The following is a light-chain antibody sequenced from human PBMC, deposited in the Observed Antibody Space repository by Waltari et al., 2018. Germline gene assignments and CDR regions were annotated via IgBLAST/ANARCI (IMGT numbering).Light chain of an antibody. CDR3: QQRSNWPPFT. Sequence: EVVLTQSPATLYLSSGERATLSCRASQSVSTYLAWYQQRPGQAPRLLIYDASNRAAGIPARFSGSGSGTDFTLTISSLEPEDFAVYYCQQRSNWPPFTFGGGTKVEIK. J-gene: IGKJ4*01. V-gene: IGKV3-11*01. CDR2: DAS. CDR1: QSVSTY.